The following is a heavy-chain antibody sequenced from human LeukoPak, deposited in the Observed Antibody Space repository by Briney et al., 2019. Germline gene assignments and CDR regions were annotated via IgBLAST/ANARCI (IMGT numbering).Heavy chain of an antibody. Sequence: SETLSLTCAVSGGSISSSNWWSWVRQPPGKGLEWIGEIYHSGSTNYNPSLKSRVTISVDKSKNQFSLKLSSVTAADTAVYYCTVGGVYLRGGAEAFDIWGQGTMVTVSS. CDR3: TVGGVYLRGGAEAFDI. D-gene: IGHD3-10*01. J-gene: IGHJ3*02. V-gene: IGHV4-4*02. CDR2: IYHSGST. CDR1: GGSISSSNW.